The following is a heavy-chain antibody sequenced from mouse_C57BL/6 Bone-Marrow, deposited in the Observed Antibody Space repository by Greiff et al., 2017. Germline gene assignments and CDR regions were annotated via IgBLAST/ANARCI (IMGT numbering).Heavy chain of an antibody. CDR3: ARVSFYYGSSYWYFDV. Sequence: EVQRVESEGGLVQPGSSMKLSCTASGFTFSDYYMAWVRPVPEKGLEWVANINYDGSSTYYLDSLKSRFIISRDNAKNILYLQMSSLKAEDTATYYCARVSFYYGSSYWYFDVWGTGTTVTVSS. V-gene: IGHV5-16*01. CDR1: GFTFSDYY. J-gene: IGHJ1*03. D-gene: IGHD1-1*01. CDR2: INYDGSST.